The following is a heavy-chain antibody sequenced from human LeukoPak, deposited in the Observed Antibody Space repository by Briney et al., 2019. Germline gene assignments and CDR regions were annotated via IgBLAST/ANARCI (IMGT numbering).Heavy chain of an antibody. J-gene: IGHJ6*04. V-gene: IGHV3-48*03. Sequence: GGSLRLSCAASGFSFSDYDIHWVRQAPGKGLEWVSYISSSGSTIYYADSVKGRFTISRDNAKNSLYLQMNSLRAEDTAVYYCAELGITMIGGVWGKGTTVTISS. D-gene: IGHD3-10*02. CDR1: GFSFSDYD. CDR2: ISSSGSTI. CDR3: AELGITMIGGV.